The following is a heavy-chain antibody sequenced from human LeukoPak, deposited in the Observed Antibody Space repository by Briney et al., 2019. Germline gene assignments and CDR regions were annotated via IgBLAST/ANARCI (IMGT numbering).Heavy chain of an antibody. J-gene: IGHJ3*01. CDR1: GYTFTNYY. Sequence: ASVKVSCTASGYTFTNYYLHWVRQAPGQGLEWMGIINPSGGGTSYAQNFQGRVTMTRDMSTSTVYMELSSLRSEDTAVYYCARGVRLGATTVSSAFDVWGRGTMVTVSS. CDR2: INPSGGGT. V-gene: IGHV1-46*01. CDR3: ARGVRLGATTVSSAFDV. D-gene: IGHD1-26*01.